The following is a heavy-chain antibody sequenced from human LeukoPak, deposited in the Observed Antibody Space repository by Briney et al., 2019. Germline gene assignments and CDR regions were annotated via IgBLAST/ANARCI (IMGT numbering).Heavy chain of an antibody. CDR2: ISYDGSNK. J-gene: IGHJ4*02. CDR3: AKVGRGELLIRGYFDY. Sequence: GGSLRLSCAASGFTFSSYGMHWVRQAPGKGLEWVAVISYDGSNKYYADSVKGRFTISRDNSKDTLYLQMNSLRTEDTAVFYCAKVGRGELLIRGYFDYWGQGTLVTVSS. D-gene: IGHD1-7*01. CDR1: GFTFSSYG. V-gene: IGHV3-30*18.